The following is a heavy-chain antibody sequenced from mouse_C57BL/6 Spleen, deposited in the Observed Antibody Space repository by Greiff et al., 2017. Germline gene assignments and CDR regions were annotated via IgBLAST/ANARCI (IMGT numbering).Heavy chain of an antibody. CDR2: INPYNGGT. V-gene: IGHV1-19*01. D-gene: IGHD2-4*01. CDR1: GYTFTDYY. Sequence: EVKLVESGPVLVKPGASVKMSCKASGYTFTDYYMNWVKQSHGKSLEWIGVINPYNGGTSYNQKFKGKATLTVDKSSSTAYMELNSLTSEDSAVYYCAREGNYDYDGAMDYWGQGTSVTVSS. CDR3: AREGNYDYDGAMDY. J-gene: IGHJ4*01.